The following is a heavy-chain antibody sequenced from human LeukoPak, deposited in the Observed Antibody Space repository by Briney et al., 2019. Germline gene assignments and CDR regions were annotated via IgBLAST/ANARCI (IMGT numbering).Heavy chain of an antibody. J-gene: IGHJ4*02. D-gene: IGHD6-19*01. CDR2: IFYSGST. V-gene: IGHV4-59*01. Sequence: SETLSLTCTVSGGSISSYYWSWIRQPPGKGLEWIAYIFYSGSTNYNPSLKSRVTISVDTAKNQFSLKLSSVTAADTAVYYCATLPLSSSGWYPTGSGDFDYWGQGTLVTVSS. CDR1: GGSISSYY. CDR3: ATLPLSSSGWYPTGSGDFDY.